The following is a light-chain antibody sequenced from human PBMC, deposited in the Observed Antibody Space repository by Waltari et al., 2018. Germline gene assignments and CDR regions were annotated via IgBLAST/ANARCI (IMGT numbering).Light chain of an antibody. CDR2: KSA. Sequence: DIQMTQSPSTLSASAGDRVTITCRASQGVSSWLAWYQQKPGKAPKLLIYKSATLESGVPSRFSGSGSGTEFTLTISSLQPDDFATYYCQQYNLYPLTFGGGTKVEIK. J-gene: IGKJ4*01. V-gene: IGKV1-5*03. CDR1: QGVSSW. CDR3: QQYNLYPLT.